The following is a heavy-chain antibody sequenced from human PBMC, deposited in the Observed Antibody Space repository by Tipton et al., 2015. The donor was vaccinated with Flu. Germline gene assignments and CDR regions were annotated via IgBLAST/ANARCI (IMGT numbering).Heavy chain of an antibody. CDR2: IYYSGST. J-gene: IGHJ5*02. V-gene: IGHV4-31*03. Sequence: TLSLTCTVSAGSISSGGYYWSWIRQHPGKGLEWIGYIYYSGSTYYNPSLKSRVTISVDTSKNQFSLNLSSVTAADTAVYYCARDRGYYGSGSYYNVGWFDPWGQGTLVTVSS. CDR3: ARDRGYYGSGSYYNVGWFDP. D-gene: IGHD3-10*01. CDR1: AGSISSGGYY.